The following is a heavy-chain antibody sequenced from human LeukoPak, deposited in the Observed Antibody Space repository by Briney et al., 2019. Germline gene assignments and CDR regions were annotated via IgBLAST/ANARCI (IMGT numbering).Heavy chain of an antibody. J-gene: IGHJ6*03. V-gene: IGHV3-30*02. Sequence: PGGSLRLSCEASGFSFSSYGLHWVRQAPGKGPEWVAFIRYDGTNKYYADSVKGRFTISRDNSKNTLYLQMNSLRAEDTAVYYCAKDSSNVWAGFDYYYMDVWGKGTTVTISS. CDR3: AKDSSNVWAGFDYYYMDV. D-gene: IGHD2-2*01. CDR1: GFSFSSYG. CDR2: IRYDGTNK.